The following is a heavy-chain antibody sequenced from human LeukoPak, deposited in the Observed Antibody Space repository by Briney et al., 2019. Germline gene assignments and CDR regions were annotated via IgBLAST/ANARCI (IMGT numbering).Heavy chain of an antibody. Sequence: GGSLRLSCAASGFTLSSYAMSWVRQAPGKGLEWVSAISAGGSTYYADSVKGRFTISRDNSKNTLYLQMNSLRAEDTAVYYCAKDRSRWSSTSCLDAFDIWGQGTMVTVSS. D-gene: IGHD2-2*01. CDR3: AKDRSRWSSTSCLDAFDI. CDR1: GFTLSSYA. V-gene: IGHV3-23*01. CDR2: ISAGGST. J-gene: IGHJ3*02.